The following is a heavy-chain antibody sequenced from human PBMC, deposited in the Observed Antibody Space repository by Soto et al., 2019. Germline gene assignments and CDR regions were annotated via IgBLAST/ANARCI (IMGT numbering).Heavy chain of an antibody. CDR2: IKSKTDGGTT. D-gene: IGHD3-3*01. CDR3: TTSDNLEWLLSYYYYGMDV. V-gene: IGHV3-15*07. Sequence: GGSLRLSCAASGFTFSNAWMNWVRQAPGKGLEWVGRIKSKTDGGTTDYAAPVKGRFTISRDDSKNTLYLQMNSLKTEDTAVYYCTTSDNLEWLLSYYYYGMDVWGQGTTVTVSS. CDR1: GFTFSNAW. J-gene: IGHJ6*02.